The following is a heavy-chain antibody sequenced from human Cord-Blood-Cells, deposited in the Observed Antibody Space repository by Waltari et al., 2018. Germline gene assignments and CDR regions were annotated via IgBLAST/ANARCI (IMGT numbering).Heavy chain of an antibody. D-gene: IGHD2-2*01. CDR1: GGSFSGYY. J-gene: IGHJ3*02. CDR2: INHSGST. CDR3: ASRTPLCSSTSCYAFDI. V-gene: IGHV4-34*01. Sequence: QVQLQQWGAGLLKPSETLSLTCAVYGGSFSGYYWSWIRQPTGKGLEWIGEINHSGSTNYNPSLKSRVTISVDTSKNQFSLKLSSVTAADTAVYYCASRTPLCSSTSCYAFDIWGQGTMVTVSS.